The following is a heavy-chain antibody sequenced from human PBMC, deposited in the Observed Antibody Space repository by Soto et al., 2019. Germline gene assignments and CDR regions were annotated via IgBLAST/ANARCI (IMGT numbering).Heavy chain of an antibody. Sequence: GGSLRLSCAASGLTFSSYAMTWVRQAPGKGLEWVSSISGWGGSTYYADSVKGRFTISRDNSKNTLYLQMNSLRAEDTAVYYCARAYGSGYYYYYMDVWGKGTTVTVSS. CDR3: ARAYGSGYYYYYMDV. J-gene: IGHJ6*03. V-gene: IGHV3-23*01. D-gene: IGHD3-10*01. CDR2: ISGWGGST. CDR1: GLTFSSYA.